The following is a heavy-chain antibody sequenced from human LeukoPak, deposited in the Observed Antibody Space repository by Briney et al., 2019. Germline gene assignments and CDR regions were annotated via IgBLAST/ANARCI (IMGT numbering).Heavy chain of an antibody. CDR2: INPSGGST. CDR1: GYTFTSYY. V-gene: IGHV1-46*01. Sequence: GASVKVSCKASGYTFTSYYMHWVRQAPGQGLEWMGIINPSGGSTSYAQKFQGRVTMTRDMSTSTVYMELSSLRSEDTAVYYCARELGYSSSSSPLDPRYSAMYYFDYWGQGTLVTVSS. J-gene: IGHJ4*02. CDR3: ARELGYSSSSSPLDPRYSAMYYFDY. D-gene: IGHD6-6*01.